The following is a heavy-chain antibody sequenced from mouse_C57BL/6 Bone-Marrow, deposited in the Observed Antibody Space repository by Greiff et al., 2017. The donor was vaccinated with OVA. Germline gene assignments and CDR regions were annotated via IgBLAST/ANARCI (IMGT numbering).Heavy chain of an antibody. D-gene: IGHD1-1*01. Sequence: QVQLKQSGAELVRPGTSVKVSCKASGYAFTNYLIEWVKQRPGQGLEWIGVINPGSGGTNYNEKFQGKATLTADKSSSTAYMQLSSLTSEDSAVYFCARSGLYYGSYFDYWGQGTTLTVSS. CDR2: INPGSGGT. CDR1: GYAFTNYL. J-gene: IGHJ2*01. CDR3: ARSGLYYGSYFDY. V-gene: IGHV1-54*01.